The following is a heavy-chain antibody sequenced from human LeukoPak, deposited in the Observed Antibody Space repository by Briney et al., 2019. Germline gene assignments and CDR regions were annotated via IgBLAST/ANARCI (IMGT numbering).Heavy chain of an antibody. CDR3: AKGVTTIRGWFDP. V-gene: IGHV3-9*01. D-gene: IGHD2-21*02. J-gene: IGHJ5*02. CDR2: ITWNSGRI. Sequence: GGSLRLSCAGSGYTFDDYAMHWVRQVPGKGLEWVSGITWNSGRIAYADSVKGRFTISRDNAKNSLYLQMNSLRAEDTALYYCAKGVTTIRGWFDPWGQGTLVTVSS. CDR1: GYTFDDYA.